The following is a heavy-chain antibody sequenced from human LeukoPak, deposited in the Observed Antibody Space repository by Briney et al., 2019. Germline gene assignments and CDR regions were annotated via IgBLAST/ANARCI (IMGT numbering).Heavy chain of an antibody. V-gene: IGHV3-30*02. Sequence: GGSLRLSCAASGFTFSSYGMHWVRQAPGKGLEWVAFIRYDGSNKYYADSVKGRFTISRDNSKNTLYLQMNSLRAEDTAVYYCARVGHPTPRRVLSAVTIPTAGAFDIWGQGTMVTVSS. D-gene: IGHD4-17*01. J-gene: IGHJ3*02. CDR1: GFTFSSYG. CDR3: ARVGHPTPRRVLSAVTIPTAGAFDI. CDR2: IRYDGSNK.